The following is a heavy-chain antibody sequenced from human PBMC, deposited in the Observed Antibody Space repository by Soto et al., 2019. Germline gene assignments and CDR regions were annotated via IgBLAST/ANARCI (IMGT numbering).Heavy chain of an antibody. J-gene: IGHJ5*02. D-gene: IGHD6-19*01. Sequence: EVQLLESGGGLVQPGGSLRLSCAASGFNFSNYGVSWFRQAPGKGLECVSAITGSGDRTSYADSVKGCFTVSRYNSKNKQNMKMNSVRIEDTAIYYCAKGYSSGWHSSLSSWGQGTLGIVSS. CDR2: ITGSGDRT. CDR1: GFNFSNYG. CDR3: AKGYSSGWHSSLSS. V-gene: IGHV3-23*01.